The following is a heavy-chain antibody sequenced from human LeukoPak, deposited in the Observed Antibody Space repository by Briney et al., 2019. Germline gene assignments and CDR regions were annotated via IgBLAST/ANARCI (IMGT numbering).Heavy chain of an antibody. CDR2: INPSGGST. V-gene: IGHV1-46*01. D-gene: IGHD3-16*02. J-gene: IGHJ4*02. Sequence: PGASVKVSCKASGYTFTSYYMHWVRQAPGQGLEWMGIINPSGGSTSYAQKFQGRVTMTRDTSTSTVYMELSSLRSEDTAVYYCARVWMITFGGVIGPFDYWGQGTLVTVSS. CDR3: ARVWMITFGGVIGPFDY. CDR1: GYTFTSYY.